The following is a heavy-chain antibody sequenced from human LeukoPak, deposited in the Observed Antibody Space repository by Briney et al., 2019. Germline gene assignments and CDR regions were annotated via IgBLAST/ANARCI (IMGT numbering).Heavy chain of an antibody. D-gene: IGHD2-2*01. CDR2: INPNSGGT. V-gene: IGHV1-2*06. Sequence: ASVKVSCKASGYTFTGYYMHWVRQAPGQGLEWMGRINPNSGGTNYAQKFQGRVTMTRDTSISTAYMELSRLRSDDTAVYYCARDHSYCSSTSCYHWFAPWGQGTLVTVSS. CDR3: ARDHSYCSSTSCYHWFAP. J-gene: IGHJ5*02. CDR1: GYTFTGYY.